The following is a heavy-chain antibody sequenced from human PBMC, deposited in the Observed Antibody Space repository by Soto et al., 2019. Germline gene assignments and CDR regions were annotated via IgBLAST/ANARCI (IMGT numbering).Heavy chain of an antibody. CDR1: GVTVSSNY. J-gene: IGHJ4*02. D-gene: IGHD5-18*01. CDR3: ARHGYNYGGGYFDY. V-gene: IGHV3-66*04. Sequence: EVQLVESGGGLVQPGGSLRLSCAASGVTVSSNYMSWVRQAPGKGLEWVSVIYSGGSTYYAVSVNGRFTISRDNSKNTLYLQMNSLRAQDTAVYYCARHGYNYGGGYFDYWGQGTLVTVSS. CDR2: IYSGGST.